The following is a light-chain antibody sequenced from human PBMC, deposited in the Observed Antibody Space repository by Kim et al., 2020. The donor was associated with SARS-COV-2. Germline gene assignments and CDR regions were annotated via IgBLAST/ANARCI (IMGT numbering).Light chain of an antibody. J-gene: IGLJ3*02. CDR3: AAWDDSLSAWE. CDR2: TND. V-gene: IGLV1-47*02. Sequence: GQRITISCSGSSSNVGSEYVYWYQQLPGTAPKPLIHTNDQRPSGVPDRFSASKSGTSASLAISGLRSEDEADYYCAAWDDSLSAWEFGGGTQLTVL. CDR1: SSNVGSEY.